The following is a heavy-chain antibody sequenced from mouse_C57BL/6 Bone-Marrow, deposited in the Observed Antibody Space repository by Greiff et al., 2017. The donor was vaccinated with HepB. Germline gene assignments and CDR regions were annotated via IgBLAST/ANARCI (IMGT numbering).Heavy chain of an antibody. D-gene: IGHD2-2*01. CDR3: ANMVTTEGYYFDC. V-gene: IGHV1-52*01. CDR1: GYTFTSYW. J-gene: IGHJ2*01. CDR2: IDPSDSET. Sequence: QVQLQQPGAELVRPGSSVKLSCKASGYTFTSYWMHWVKQRPIQGLEWIGNIDPSDSETHYKQKFKNKATLTLDKSSSTAYTRISSLTSEDSAVSYCANMVTTEGYYFDCWGTGTTLTVSS.